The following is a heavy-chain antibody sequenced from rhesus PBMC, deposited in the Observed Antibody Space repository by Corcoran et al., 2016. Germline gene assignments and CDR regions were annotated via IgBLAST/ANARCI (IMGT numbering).Heavy chain of an antibody. V-gene: IGHV5-20*01. CDR2: IDPSDSDT. D-gene: IGHD3-3*01. Sequence: EVQLVQSGAEVKRPGESLKISCKTSGYSFTSYWIIWVRQMPGKGLGWMGAIDPSDSDTGYNPAVQGQVTISADKSSSTDYLQWSRLKASDTATYYCAKGKYLDWLSLKSYGLDSWGQGVVVTVSS. J-gene: IGHJ6*01. CDR3: AKGKYLDWLSLKSYGLDS. CDR1: GYSFTSYW.